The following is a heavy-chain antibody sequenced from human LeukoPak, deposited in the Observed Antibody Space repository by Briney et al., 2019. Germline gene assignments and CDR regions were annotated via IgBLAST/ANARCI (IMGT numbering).Heavy chain of an antibody. D-gene: IGHD2-2*01. CDR2: IIPILGIA. Sequence: SVKVSCKASGGTFSSYAISWVRQAPGQGLEWMGRIIPILGIANYAQKFQGRVTITADKSTSTAYMELSSLRSEDTAVYYCARDPTVVVPAADAFDIWGQGTMVTVSS. CDR1: GGTFSSYA. J-gene: IGHJ3*02. V-gene: IGHV1-69*04. CDR3: ARDPTVVVPAADAFDI.